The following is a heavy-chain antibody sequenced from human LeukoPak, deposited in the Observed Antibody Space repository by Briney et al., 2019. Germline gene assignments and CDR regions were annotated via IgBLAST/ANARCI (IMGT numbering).Heavy chain of an antibody. CDR1: GYTFTNYW. V-gene: IGHV5-51*01. J-gene: IGHJ3*02. D-gene: IGHD4-17*01. CDR2: IYPGDSDT. Sequence: GGSLRLSCKGSGYTFTNYWIGWVRQMPGKGLDFMGIIYPGDSDTRYSPSFQGQVTSSADKSFTTAYLQWSSLKTSDTAMYYCASRYGAETAFDIWGQGTMVTVSS. CDR3: ASRYGAETAFDI.